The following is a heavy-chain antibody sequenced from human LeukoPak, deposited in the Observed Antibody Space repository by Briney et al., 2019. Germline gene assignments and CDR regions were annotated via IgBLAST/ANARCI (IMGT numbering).Heavy chain of an antibody. V-gene: IGHV4-61*02. CDR2: IYTSGST. J-gene: IGHJ4*02. Sequence: TLSLTCTVSGGSISSGSYYWSWIRQPAGKGLEWIGRIYTSGSTNYNPSLKSRVTISVDTSKNQFSLKLSSVTAADTAVYYCARGNSNYVFDYWGQGTLVTVSS. CDR3: ARGNSNYVFDY. D-gene: IGHD4-11*01. CDR1: GGSISSGSYY.